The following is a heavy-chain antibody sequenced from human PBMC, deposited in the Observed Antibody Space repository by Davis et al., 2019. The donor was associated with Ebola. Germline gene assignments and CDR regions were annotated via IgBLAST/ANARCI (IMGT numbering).Heavy chain of an antibody. CDR2: INHSGST. V-gene: IGHV4-34*01. J-gene: IGHJ4*02. CDR3: ARGRYSGYDWYY. Sequence: MPSETLSLTCAVYGGSFSGYYWSWIRQPPGKGLEWIGEINHSGSTNYNPSLKSRVTISVDTSKNQFSLKLSSVTAADTAVYYCARGRYSGYDWYYWGQGTLVTVSS. D-gene: IGHD5-12*01. CDR1: GGSFSGYY.